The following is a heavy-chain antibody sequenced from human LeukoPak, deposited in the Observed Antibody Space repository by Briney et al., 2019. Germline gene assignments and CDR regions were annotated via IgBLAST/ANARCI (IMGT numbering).Heavy chain of an antibody. V-gene: IGHV3-7*01. Sequence: GGSLRLSFAASGFTFRSYWMTWVRQAPGNVREGVANIKQDGSEKHYVDSVKGRFTISRDNATDSLYLQMNSLRAEATAIYYCARITGQWLSVDYWGQGTLVTVSS. CDR2: IKQDGSEK. D-gene: IGHD6-19*01. CDR1: GFTFRSYW. CDR3: ARITGQWLSVDY. J-gene: IGHJ4*02.